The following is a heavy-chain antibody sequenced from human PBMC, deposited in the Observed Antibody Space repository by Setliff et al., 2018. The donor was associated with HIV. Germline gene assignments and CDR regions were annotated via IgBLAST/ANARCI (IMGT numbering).Heavy chain of an antibody. CDR2: LSPSGTT. J-gene: IGHJ4*02. V-gene: IGHV4-34*01. D-gene: IGHD4-17*01. Sequence: SETLSLTCTVSGGSISPYYWSWIRQPPGKGLEWIGELSPSGTTRSNPSLQSRVTISLDTSNNQFSLKLTSVTAADTAMYYCASFFVTTVTNQDYWGQGTPVTVSS. CDR1: GGSISPYY. CDR3: ASFFVTTVTNQDY.